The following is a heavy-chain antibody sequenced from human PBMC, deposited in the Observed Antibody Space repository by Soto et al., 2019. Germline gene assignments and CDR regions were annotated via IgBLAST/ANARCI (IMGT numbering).Heavy chain of an antibody. Sequence: GGSLRLSCAASGFTFSSYSMNWVRQAPGKGLEWVSSISSSSSYIYYADSVKGRFTISRDNAKNSLYLQMNSLRAEDTAVYYCAIALEFYGSGSYYFGYWSQGSLDTVSS. V-gene: IGHV3-21*01. CDR2: ISSSSSYI. CDR1: GFTFSSYS. J-gene: IGHJ4*02. CDR3: AIALEFYGSGSYYFGY. D-gene: IGHD3-10*01.